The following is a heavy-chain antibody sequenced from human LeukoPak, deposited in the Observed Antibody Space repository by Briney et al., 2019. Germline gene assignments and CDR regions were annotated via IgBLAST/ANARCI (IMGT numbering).Heavy chain of an antibody. Sequence: AETLSLTCTVSGVSIRSYCWSWIRQPAGKGLGWIGRFYTRGATNYNSSLKRRVSMSVDTSKNQSSPKLTSVTAADTAVYYCARDWGGIAAAGNWFDPWGQGTLVTVSS. J-gene: IGHJ5*02. D-gene: IGHD6-13*01. CDR2: FYTRGAT. CDR3: ARDWGGIAAAGNWFDP. CDR1: GVSIRSYC. V-gene: IGHV4-4*07.